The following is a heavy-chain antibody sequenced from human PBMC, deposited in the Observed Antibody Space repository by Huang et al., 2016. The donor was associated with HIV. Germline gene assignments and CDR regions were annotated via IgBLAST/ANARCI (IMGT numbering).Heavy chain of an antibody. CDR3: AKGGSAAAVLDF. Sequence: QVQLVESGGGVGQPGRSLGISCAASVFTFSSYGLHWVRQAPGKGLDGVAVILDDAKTKYDADSVKGRFSIPRDNSKTTVYLQLNSRRLEDTAVYYCAKGGSAAAVLDFCGQGTLVTVSS. CDR1: VFTFSSYG. CDR2: ILDDAKTK. D-gene: IGHD6-13*01. V-gene: IGHV3-30*18. J-gene: IGHJ4*02.